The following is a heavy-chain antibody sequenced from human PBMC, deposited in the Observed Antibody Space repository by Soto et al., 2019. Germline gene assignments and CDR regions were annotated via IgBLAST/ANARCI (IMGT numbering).Heavy chain of an antibody. D-gene: IGHD1-20*01. J-gene: IGHJ6*02. V-gene: IGHV1-69*06. CDR1: GGAFTNYS. Sequence: QVQLLQSGAEVKKPGSSVKVSCKVSGGAFTNYSLNWVRHAPGQGLEWLGGIIPLHNTSNYSLKLLGRGSVTADISSNTVYMHLSGLTSDDTATYYCAIWSNWNQPYYRGMDVWGQGTTVTVSS. CDR2: IIPLHNTS. CDR3: AIWSNWNQPYYRGMDV.